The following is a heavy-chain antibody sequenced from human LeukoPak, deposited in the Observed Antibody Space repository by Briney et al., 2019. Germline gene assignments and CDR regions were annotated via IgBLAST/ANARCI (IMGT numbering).Heavy chain of an antibody. J-gene: IGHJ4*02. CDR1: GGSISSSTDY. D-gene: IGHD1-1*01. V-gene: IGHV4-39*01. Sequence: KTSETLSLTCTVFGGSISSSTDYWGWIRQAPGKGLEWIGSIYYHENTYYNSSLKSRVTISVDTSKNQFSLKLNSVTAADTAVYFCARRAYSTAYWKHFDSWGQGTLVTVSS. CDR3: ARRAYSTAYWKHFDS. CDR2: IYYHENT.